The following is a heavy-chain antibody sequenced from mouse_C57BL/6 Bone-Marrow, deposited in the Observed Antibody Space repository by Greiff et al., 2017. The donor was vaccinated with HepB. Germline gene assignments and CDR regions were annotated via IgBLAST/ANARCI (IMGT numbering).Heavy chain of an antibody. CDR2: IRSKSNNYAT. D-gene: IGHD1-1*01. CDR1: GFSFNTYA. V-gene: IGHV10-1*01. Sequence: EVQLVESGGGLVQPKGSLKLSCAASGFSFNTYAMNWVRQAPGKGVEWVARIRSKSNNYATYYADSVKDRFTISRDDSESSLYLQMNNLKTEETAMYYCVRGLLSWFAYWGQGTLVTVSA. CDR3: VRGLLSWFAY. J-gene: IGHJ3*01.